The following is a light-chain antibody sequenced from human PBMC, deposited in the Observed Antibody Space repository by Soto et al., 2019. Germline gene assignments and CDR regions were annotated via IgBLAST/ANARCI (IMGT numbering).Light chain of an antibody. CDR3: QQYGSSPPIT. CDR2: GAS. V-gene: IGKV3-20*01. CDR1: QSVSNSY. J-gene: IGKJ5*01. Sequence: EIVLTQSPGTLSLSPGDRATLSCRASQSVSNSYLAWYQQRPGQAPRLLIYGASSRAAGIPDRFSGSGSGTDFTLTISRLEPEDFAVYYCQQYGSSPPITFGQGTRLEIK.